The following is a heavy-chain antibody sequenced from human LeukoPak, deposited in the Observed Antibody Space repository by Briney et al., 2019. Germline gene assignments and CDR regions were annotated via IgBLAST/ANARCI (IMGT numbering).Heavy chain of an antibody. Sequence: SETLSLTCTVSGGSISSYYWSWIRQPPGKGLEWIGEINHSGSTNYNPSLKSRVTISVDTSKNQFSLKLSSVTAADTAVYYCARARWELLRYFDYWGQGTLVTVSS. CDR1: GGSISSYY. CDR3: ARARWELLRYFDY. D-gene: IGHD1-26*01. CDR2: INHSGST. J-gene: IGHJ4*02. V-gene: IGHV4-34*01.